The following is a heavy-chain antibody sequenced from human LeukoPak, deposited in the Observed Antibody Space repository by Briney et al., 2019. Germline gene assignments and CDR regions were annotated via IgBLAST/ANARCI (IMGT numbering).Heavy chain of an antibody. J-gene: IGHJ1*01. CDR3: ARTGQQGSYYFFQP. CDR1: GYTFTSYP. V-gene: IGHV7-4-1*02. CDR2: INTNTGNP. D-gene: IGHD1-26*01. Sequence: ASVKVSCKASGYTFTSYPIYWVRQAPGQGLEWMGWINTNTGNPTFAQDFTGRFVFSLDTSVSTAYLQISSLKAEDTAVYYCARTGQQGSYYFFQPWGQGTLVTVSS.